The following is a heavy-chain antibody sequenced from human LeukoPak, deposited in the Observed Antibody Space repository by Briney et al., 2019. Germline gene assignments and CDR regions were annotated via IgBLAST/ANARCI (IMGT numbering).Heavy chain of an antibody. Sequence: PGGSLRLSCAASGFTFSSYAMHWVRQAPGKGLEWVAVISYDGSNKYYADSVKGRFTISRDNAKNSLYLQMNSLRAEDTAVYYCARGGYSYDYYFDYWGQGTLVTVSS. V-gene: IGHV3-30-3*01. CDR2: ISYDGSNK. D-gene: IGHD5-18*01. J-gene: IGHJ4*02. CDR3: ARGGYSYDYYFDY. CDR1: GFTFSSYA.